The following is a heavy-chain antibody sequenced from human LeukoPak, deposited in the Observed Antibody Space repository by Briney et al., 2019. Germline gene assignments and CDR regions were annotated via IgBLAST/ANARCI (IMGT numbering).Heavy chain of an antibody. J-gene: IGHJ4*02. Sequence: PGGSLRLSCAASGFTFSSYAIHWVRQAPGKGLEWVAVISYDGSNKYYADSVKGRFTISRDNSKNTLYLQMNSLRAEDTAVYYCARDWTLINVMTTVTGILDYWGQGTLVTVSS. CDR2: ISYDGSNK. CDR3: ARDWTLINVMTTVTGILDY. V-gene: IGHV3-30-3*01. D-gene: IGHD4-17*01. CDR1: GFTFSSYA.